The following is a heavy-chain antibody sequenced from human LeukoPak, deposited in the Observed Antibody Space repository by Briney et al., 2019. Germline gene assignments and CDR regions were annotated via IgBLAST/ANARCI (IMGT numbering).Heavy chain of an antibody. CDR2: IYHSGST. J-gene: IGHJ1*01. D-gene: IGHD1-26*01. CDR3: ARVLVGATPRVFQH. V-gene: IGHV4-38-2*02. Sequence: SETLSLTCTVSGYSISSGYYWGWIRQPPGKGLEWIGSIYHSGSTYYNPSLKSRVTISVDTSKNQFSLKLSSVTAADTAVYYCARVLVGATPRVFQHWGQGTLVTVSS. CDR1: GYSISSGYY.